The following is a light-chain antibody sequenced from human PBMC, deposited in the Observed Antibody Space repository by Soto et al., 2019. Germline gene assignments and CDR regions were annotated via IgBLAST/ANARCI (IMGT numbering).Light chain of an antibody. CDR3: QQRSSWPLT. CDR1: QSIGTY. V-gene: IGKV3-11*01. Sequence: EIVLTQSPGTLSLSPGERATLSCRASQSIGTYLAWYQQRPGQAPRLLIYDASNWATGIPARFSGSGSGTDFTLTINSLEPEDFAVYYCQQRSSWPLTFGGGTKVDIK. CDR2: DAS. J-gene: IGKJ4*01.